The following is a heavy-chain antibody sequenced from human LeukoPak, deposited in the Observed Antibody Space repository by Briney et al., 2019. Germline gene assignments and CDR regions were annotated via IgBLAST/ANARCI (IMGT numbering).Heavy chain of an antibody. CDR1: GGTFSSYA. Sequence: ASVKVSCKASGGTFSSYAISWVRQAPGQGLEWMGGITPIFGTANYAQKFQGRVTITADESTSTAYMELSSLRSEDTAVYYCASLSGKYCSSTSCYGHFDYWGQGTLVTVSS. J-gene: IGHJ4*02. CDR2: ITPIFGTA. V-gene: IGHV1-69*13. D-gene: IGHD2-2*01. CDR3: ASLSGKYCSSTSCYGHFDY.